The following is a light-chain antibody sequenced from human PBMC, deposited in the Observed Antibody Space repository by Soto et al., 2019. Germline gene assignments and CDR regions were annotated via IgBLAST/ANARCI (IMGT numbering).Light chain of an antibody. Sequence: DIQMTQSPSSLSASVGDRVTITCRASQGISNYLAWYQQKPGKVPKLLIYAASTLQSGVPSRFSGSGSGTDFTLTINSLQPAEVATYYCHKSNGARRALGLGSKLEI. J-gene: IGKJ1*01. V-gene: IGKV1-27*01. CDR1: QGISNY. CDR2: AAS. CDR3: HKSNGARRA.